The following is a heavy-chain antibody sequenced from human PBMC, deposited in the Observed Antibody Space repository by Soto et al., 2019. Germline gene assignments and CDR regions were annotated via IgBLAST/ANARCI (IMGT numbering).Heavy chain of an antibody. J-gene: IGHJ4*02. CDR1: GFTFSNAW. CDR3: TTDKGYYDSPQTFDY. Sequence: GSLRRSCAASGFTFSNAWMNWFRQAPGKGLEWVGRIKSKTDGGTTDYAAPVEGRFTISRDDSKNTLYLQMNSLKTEDTAVYYCTTDKGYYDSPQTFDYWGQGTLVTVSS. CDR2: IKSKTDGGTT. V-gene: IGHV3-15*07. D-gene: IGHD3-22*01.